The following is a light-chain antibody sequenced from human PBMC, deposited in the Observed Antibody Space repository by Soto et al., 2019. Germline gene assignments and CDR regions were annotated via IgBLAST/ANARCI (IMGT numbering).Light chain of an antibody. CDR3: CSYAGSYTFAV. CDR2: DVS. Sequence: QSALTQPRSVSGSPGQSVTISCTGTSSDVGGYNYVSWYQQHPGKAPKLMIYDVSKRPSGVPDRFSDSKSGNTASLTISGPQAEDEADYYCCSYAGSYTFAVFGGGTKVTVL. J-gene: IGLJ2*01. CDR1: SSDVGGYNY. V-gene: IGLV2-11*01.